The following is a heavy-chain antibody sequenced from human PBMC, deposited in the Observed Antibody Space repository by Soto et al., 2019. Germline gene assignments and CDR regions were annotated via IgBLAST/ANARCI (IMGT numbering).Heavy chain of an antibody. Sequence: PSETLSLTCTVSGGSISSGVSYWNWVRQLPGKGLDWLGYIYYSGSTYYNPSLKSRLTISVDTSKNQSSLKLISVTAADTAVYYCARDLGLRYFDYWGQGILVTVSS. CDR3: ARDLGLRYFDY. D-gene: IGHD1-20*01. V-gene: IGHV4-31*03. CDR1: GGSISSGVSY. J-gene: IGHJ4*02. CDR2: IYYSGST.